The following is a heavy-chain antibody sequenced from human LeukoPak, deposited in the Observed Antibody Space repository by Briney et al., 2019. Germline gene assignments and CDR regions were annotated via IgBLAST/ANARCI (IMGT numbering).Heavy chain of an antibody. V-gene: IGHV4-39*07. CDR3: ARDRPYYDFWSGYYSRGTVDY. J-gene: IGHJ4*02. CDR1: GGSISSSSYY. CDR2: IYYSGTT. Sequence: SETLSLTCTVSGGSISSSSYYWGWIRQPPGKGLEWIGSIYYSGTTYYNPSLKSRGTISVDTSKNQFSLKLSSVTAADTAVYYCARDRPYYDFWSGYYSRGTVDYWGQGTLVTVSS. D-gene: IGHD3-3*01.